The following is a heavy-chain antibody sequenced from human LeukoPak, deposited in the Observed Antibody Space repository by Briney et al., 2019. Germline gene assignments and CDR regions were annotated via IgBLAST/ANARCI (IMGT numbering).Heavy chain of an antibody. CDR3: ASSGYSYGAY. V-gene: IGHV3-30*04. J-gene: IGHJ4*02. D-gene: IGHD5-18*01. Sequence: PGGSLRLSCAASGFTFSSYAMHWVRQAPGKGLEWVAVISYDGSNKYYADSVKGRFTISRDNSKNTLYLRMNSLRAEDTAVYYCASSGYSYGAYWGQGTLVTVSS. CDR2: ISYDGSNK. CDR1: GFTFSSYA.